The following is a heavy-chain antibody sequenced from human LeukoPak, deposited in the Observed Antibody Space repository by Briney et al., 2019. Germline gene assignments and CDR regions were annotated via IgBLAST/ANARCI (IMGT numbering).Heavy chain of an antibody. CDR3: ARVEYCSGGSCYPFDY. CDR1: GYTFTGYY. D-gene: IGHD2-15*01. J-gene: IGHJ4*02. V-gene: IGHV1-2*02. Sequence: AASVKVSCKASGYTFTGYYMHWVRQAPGQGLEWMGWINPNSGGTNYAQKFQGRVTMTRDTSISTAYMELSRLRSDDTAVYYCARVEYCSGGSCYPFDYWGQGTLVTASS. CDR2: INPNSGGT.